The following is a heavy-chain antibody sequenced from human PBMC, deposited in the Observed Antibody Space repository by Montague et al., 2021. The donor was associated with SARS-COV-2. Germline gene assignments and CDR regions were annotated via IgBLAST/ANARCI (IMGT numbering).Heavy chain of an antibody. CDR3: GTVTRIYVMDF. Sequence: SETLSLTCVVSGGSVSSGDYYWSWIRQSPGKGLEWIGYIDQSGSANYNRSLKIRVTIYIDTSNNQLSLNLMTVTDADIDLYYCGTVTRIYVMDFWGRGTRVTVSS. D-gene: IGHD4-17*01. J-gene: IGHJ6*02. V-gene: IGHV4-61*08. CDR1: GGSVSSGDYY. CDR2: IDQSGSA.